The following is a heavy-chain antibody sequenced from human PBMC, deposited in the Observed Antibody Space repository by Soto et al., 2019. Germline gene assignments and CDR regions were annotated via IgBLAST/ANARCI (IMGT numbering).Heavy chain of an antibody. CDR2: ISAYNANT. CDR1: GYTFTSYG. CDR3: ARSLGTYSYYFDY. Sequence: ASVKVSCKASGYTFTSYGISWVRQAPGQGLEWMGWISAYNANTNFAQKFQGRVTMTTDTSTSTVYMELRSLRPDDKAVYYCARSLGTYSYYFDYWGQGTLVTVSS. V-gene: IGHV1-18*04. J-gene: IGHJ4*02. D-gene: IGHD1-26*01.